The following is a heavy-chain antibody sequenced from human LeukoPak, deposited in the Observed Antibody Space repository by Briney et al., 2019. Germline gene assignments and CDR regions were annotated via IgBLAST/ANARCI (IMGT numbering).Heavy chain of an antibody. J-gene: IGHJ5*02. CDR3: AKGSGINHYHWIDP. V-gene: IGHV3-23*01. Sequence: QAGGSLRLSCAASGFAFNVYAMSWVRQAPGKGLEWVSTISATGGTTNYADSVRGRFTISRDNSKNTLSLQLNSLSVEDTAVYYCAKGSGINHYHWIDPWGQGTLVTVSS. CDR1: GFAFNVYA. D-gene: IGHD1-14*01. CDR2: ISATGGTT.